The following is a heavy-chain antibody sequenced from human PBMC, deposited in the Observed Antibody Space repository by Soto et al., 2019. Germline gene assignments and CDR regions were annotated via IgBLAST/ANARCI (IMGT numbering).Heavy chain of an antibody. Sequence: QVQLVESGGGLVKPGGSLRLACAASGFSFGDSYMSWVRQAPGKGLEWLSYISGGSSYTNYADSVKGRFTNSRDNAKRSLYLEMNSLRADDTAVYYCAKTIVAASGYYFDHWGQGNLVTVSS. CDR3: AKTIVAASGYYFDH. D-gene: IGHD2-21*01. J-gene: IGHJ4*02. CDR1: GFSFGDSY. V-gene: IGHV3-11*06. CDR2: ISGGSSYT.